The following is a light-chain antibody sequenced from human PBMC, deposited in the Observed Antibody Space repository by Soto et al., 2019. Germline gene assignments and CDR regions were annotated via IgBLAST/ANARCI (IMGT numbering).Light chain of an antibody. V-gene: IGLV7-43*01. CDR1: SGVVTSDNY. CDR2: STT. CDR3: LLYYGGALVV. J-gene: IGLJ2*01. Sequence: QTVVTQEPSLTVSPGGTVTLTCASSSGVVTSDNYPHWFQQKPGQAPRALIYSTTFKHSWTPARFSGSLLGGKAALTLSSVQAEDEAEYYCLLYYGGALVVFGGGTKLTVL.